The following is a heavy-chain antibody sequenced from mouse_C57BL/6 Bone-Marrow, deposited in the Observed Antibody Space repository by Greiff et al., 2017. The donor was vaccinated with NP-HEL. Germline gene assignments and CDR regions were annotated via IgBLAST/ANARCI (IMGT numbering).Heavy chain of an antibody. Sequence: EVQLVESGGDLVKPGGSLKLSCAASGFTFSSYGMSWVRQTPDKRLEWVATISSGGSYTYYPDSVKGRFTISRDNAKNTLYLQMSSLKSEDTAMYYCARQRTYYYGSSLDYWGQGTTLTVSS. CDR1: GFTFSSYG. D-gene: IGHD1-1*01. J-gene: IGHJ2*01. CDR3: ARQRTYYYGSSLDY. CDR2: ISSGGSYT. V-gene: IGHV5-6*01.